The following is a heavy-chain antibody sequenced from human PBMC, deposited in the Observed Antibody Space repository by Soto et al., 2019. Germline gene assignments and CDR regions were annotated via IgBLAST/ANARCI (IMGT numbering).Heavy chain of an antibody. D-gene: IGHD2-2*01. CDR1: GFTFSDHY. V-gene: IGHV3-72*01. J-gene: IGHJ5*02. CDR2: IRNKANSYAT. Sequence: EMPLVESGGGLVQPGGSLRLSCAASGFTFSDHYMDWVRQAPGKGLEWVGRIRNKANSYATEYAASVKGRFTISRDDSKNSLYLTMTSLRTEDTAAYYCARVPLVAGAAATRGCFDPWGQGTLVTVYS. CDR3: ARVPLVAGAAATRGCFDP.